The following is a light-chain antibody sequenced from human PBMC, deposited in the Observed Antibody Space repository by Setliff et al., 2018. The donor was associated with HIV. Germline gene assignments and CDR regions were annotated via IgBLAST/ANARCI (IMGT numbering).Light chain of an antibody. Sequence: QSALTQSASVSGSPGQSITISCTGTSSDVGSFNLVSWYQQHPGKAPKLMIYEGSKRPSGVSNRFSGSKSGNTASLTISGLQAEDEADYCCCSYAGSTTFDVFGTGTKVTV. CDR2: EGS. V-gene: IGLV2-23*01. J-gene: IGLJ1*01. CDR1: SSDVGSFNL. CDR3: CSYAGSTTFDV.